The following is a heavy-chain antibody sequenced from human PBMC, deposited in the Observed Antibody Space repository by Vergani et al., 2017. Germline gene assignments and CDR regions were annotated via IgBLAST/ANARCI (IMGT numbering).Heavy chain of an antibody. CDR3: ASRGLDDILTGYYYDAFDI. Sequence: QVQLVQSGAEVKKPGSSVKVSCKASGGTFSSSTISWVRQAPGQGLEWMGRIIPILGIANYAQKFQGRVTITADKSTSTAYMELSSLRSEYTAVYYCASRGLDDILTGYYYDAFDIWGQGTMVTVSS. V-gene: IGHV1-69*02. D-gene: IGHD3-9*01. J-gene: IGHJ3*02. CDR1: GGTFSSST. CDR2: IIPILGIA.